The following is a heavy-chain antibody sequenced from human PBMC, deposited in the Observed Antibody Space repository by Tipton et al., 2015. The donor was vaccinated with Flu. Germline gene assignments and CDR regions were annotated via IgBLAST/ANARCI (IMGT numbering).Heavy chain of an antibody. J-gene: IGHJ6*04. CDR2: IYYSGST. Sequence: TLSLTCTVSGGSISSGGYYWSWIRQHPGKGLEWIGYIYYSGSTYYNPSLKSRVTISVDTSKNQFSLKLSSVTAADTAVYYCARDPGTAMVKGTDYYYGMDVWGEGTTGTVSS. CDR1: GGSISSGGYY. D-gene: IGHD5-18*01. V-gene: IGHV4-31*03. CDR3: ARDPGTAMVKGTDYYYGMDV.